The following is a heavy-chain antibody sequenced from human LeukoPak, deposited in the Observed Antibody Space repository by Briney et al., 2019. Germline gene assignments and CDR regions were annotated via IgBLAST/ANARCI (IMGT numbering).Heavy chain of an antibody. D-gene: IGHD5-18*01. CDR3: AKDANSYGYYFDY. J-gene: IGHJ4*02. V-gene: IGHV3-9*01. CDR1: GFTFDDYA. Sequence: PGGSLRLSCAASGFTFDDYAMHWVRQAPGKGLEWVSGISWNSGSIGYADSVKGRFTISRDNAKNSLYLQMNSLRAEDTALYYCAKDANSYGYYFDYWGQGTLVTVSS. CDR2: ISWNSGSI.